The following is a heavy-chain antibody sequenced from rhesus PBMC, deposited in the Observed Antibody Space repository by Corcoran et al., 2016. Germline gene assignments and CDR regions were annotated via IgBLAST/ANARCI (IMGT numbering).Heavy chain of an antibody. V-gene: IGHV4S9*01. CDR2: IYANSVTT. J-gene: IGHJ5-1*01. D-gene: IGHD3-34*01. CDR1: GGSMSARSF. CDR3: ASPFERGRFEV. Sequence: QVRLQESGPGLVKSSETLSLTCAVSGGSMSARSFCNWIRQQPGKGLEWIGNIYANSVTTYNPSLKSRFTISKDTSNNQFFRKVTSVTAADTAVYYCASPFERGRFEVWGAGILVTVSS.